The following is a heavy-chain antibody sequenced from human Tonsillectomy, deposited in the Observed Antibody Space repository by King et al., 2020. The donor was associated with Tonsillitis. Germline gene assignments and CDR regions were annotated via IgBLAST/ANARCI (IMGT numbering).Heavy chain of an antibody. CDR1: GYIFATYG. CDR2: ISPYNGNT. CDR3: ARVAPRVFGEILEGH. V-gene: IGHV1-18*04. D-gene: IGHD3-10*02. Sequence: VQLVQSGAEVKKPGASVKVSCKASGYIFATYGISWVRQAPGQGLEWMGWISPYNGNTNYVQKLQDRVTMTTDTSTSTAYMELRSLRSDDTAVYYCARVAPRVFGEILEGHGGQGTLVTVSS. J-gene: IGHJ4*02.